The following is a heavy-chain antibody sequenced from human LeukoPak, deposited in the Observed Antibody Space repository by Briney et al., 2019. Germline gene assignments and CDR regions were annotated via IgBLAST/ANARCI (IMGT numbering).Heavy chain of an antibody. Sequence: ASLKLSCKASGGTFSSYAMSWVRQAPGKGLEWMGGIIRIFGTANYAQKFQGRVTITTDESTSTAYMELSSLRSEDTAVYYCAGSAGYSSGWAQRFDYWGQGTLVTVSS. CDR1: GGTFSSYA. CDR3: AGSAGYSSGWAQRFDY. CDR2: IIRIFGTA. V-gene: IGHV1-69*05. J-gene: IGHJ4*02. D-gene: IGHD6-19*01.